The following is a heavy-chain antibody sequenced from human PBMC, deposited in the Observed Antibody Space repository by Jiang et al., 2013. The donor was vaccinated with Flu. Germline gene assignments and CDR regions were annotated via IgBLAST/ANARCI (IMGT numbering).Heavy chain of an antibody. CDR3: ASSLHHYNGDAFDI. Sequence: GAEVKKPGESLKISCKGSGYTFTSYWIGWVRQMPGKGLEWIGLIYPADSGTRYSPSFQGQVTISADKSISTAFLQWSSLKASDTAMYYCASSLHHYNGDAFDIWGQGTMVTVSS. J-gene: IGHJ3*02. D-gene: IGHD3-10*01. CDR2: IYPADSGT. CDR1: GYTFTSYW. V-gene: IGHV5-51*01.